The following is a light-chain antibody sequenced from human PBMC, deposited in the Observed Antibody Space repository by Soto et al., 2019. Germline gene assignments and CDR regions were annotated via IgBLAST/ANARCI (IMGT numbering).Light chain of an antibody. V-gene: IGKV3-11*01. CDR3: QQYDNWPYT. CDR2: DAS. J-gene: IGKJ2*01. CDR1: QSVRRY. Sequence: EIVLTQSPATLSLSPGERATLSCRASQSVRRYLAWFQQKPGQPPRLLIYDASKRATGIPARFSGSGSGTDVTLTISSLQSEDFAVYFCQQYDNWPYTFGQGTKLEIK.